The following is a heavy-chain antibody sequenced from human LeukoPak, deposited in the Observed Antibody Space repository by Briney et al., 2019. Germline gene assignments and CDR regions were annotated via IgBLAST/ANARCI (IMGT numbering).Heavy chain of an antibody. CDR2: INWNGGST. Sequence: GGSLRLSYASSGFTFDDYGMSWVRQAPGKGLEWVSGINWNGGSTGYADSVKGRFTISRDNAKNSLYLQMNSLRAEDTALYYCARDGSSSWYKRRYFDYWGQGTLVTVSS. CDR1: GFTFDDYG. D-gene: IGHD6-13*01. CDR3: ARDGSSSWYKRRYFDY. V-gene: IGHV3-20*03. J-gene: IGHJ4*02.